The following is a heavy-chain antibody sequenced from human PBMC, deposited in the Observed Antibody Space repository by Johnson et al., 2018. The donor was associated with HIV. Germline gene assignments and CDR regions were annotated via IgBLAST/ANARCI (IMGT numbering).Heavy chain of an antibody. J-gene: IGHJ3*02. CDR3: TAPIVGAIDAFDI. Sequence: VQLVESGGGLVKPGGSLRLSCAASGFTFSNAWMSWVRQAPGKGLEWVGRIKSNIDGGTTDYAAPVKGRFSISSDDAKNTLYLQMNSLETKDTAVYYCTAPIVGAIDAFDIWGQGTKVTVSS. CDR2: IKSNIDGGTT. D-gene: IGHD1-26*01. CDR1: GFTFSNAW. V-gene: IGHV3-15*01.